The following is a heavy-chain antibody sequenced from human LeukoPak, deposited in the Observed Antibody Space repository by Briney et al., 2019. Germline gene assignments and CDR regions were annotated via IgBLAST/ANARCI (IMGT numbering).Heavy chain of an antibody. CDR2: IIPIFGTA. Sequence: GASVKVSCKASGGTFSSYAISWVRQAPGQGLEWTGGIIPIFGTANYAQKFQGRVTITADESTSTAYMELSSLRSEDTAVYYCARPGGSLYYYYYGMDVWGQGTTVTVSS. CDR1: GGTFSSYA. J-gene: IGHJ6*02. CDR3: ARPGGSLYYYYYGMDV. V-gene: IGHV1-69*13. D-gene: IGHD3-10*01.